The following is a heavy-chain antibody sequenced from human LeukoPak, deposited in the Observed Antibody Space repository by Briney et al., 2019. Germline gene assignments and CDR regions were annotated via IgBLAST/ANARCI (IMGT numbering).Heavy chain of an antibody. D-gene: IGHD2-15*01. Sequence: GGSLRLSCAASGFAFSSYVLSWVRLAPGKGLKWVSAIGGSGGATYYADSVKGRFTISRDNSKNTLYLQMNSLRADDTAVYYCAKGVGINNYYYYGVDVWGKGTTVTVSS. J-gene: IGHJ6*04. V-gene: IGHV3-23*01. CDR3: AKGVGINNYYYYGVDV. CDR1: GFAFSSYV. CDR2: IGGSGGAT.